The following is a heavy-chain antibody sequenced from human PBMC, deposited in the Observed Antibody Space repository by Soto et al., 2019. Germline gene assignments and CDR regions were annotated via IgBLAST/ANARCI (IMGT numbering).Heavy chain of an antibody. Sequence: GGSLRLSCAASGFTFSSYEMNWVRQAPGKGLEWVSYISSSVTTIYYADSVKGRFTISRDNAKNSLFLQMNSLRAEDTAVYYCARAPLGGWLIGSGTYGYGMEVWGHGTTVTGSS. D-gene: IGHD3-10*01. CDR1: GFTFSSYE. J-gene: IGHJ6*02. CDR2: ISSSVTTI. CDR3: ARAPLGGWLIGSGTYGYGMEV. V-gene: IGHV3-48*03.